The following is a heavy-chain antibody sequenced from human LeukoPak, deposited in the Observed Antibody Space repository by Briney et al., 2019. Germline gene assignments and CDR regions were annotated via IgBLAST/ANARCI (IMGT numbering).Heavy chain of an antibody. V-gene: IGHV3-23*01. Sequence: GASLRLSCAASGFTFSSYAMSWVRQAPGKGLEWVSGISYSGGTTYYADSVKGRFTISRDNSKNTLYLQMNSLRAEDTAVYYCAKGGQMMVEVARRGAFDIWGQGTMVTVPS. J-gene: IGHJ3*02. CDR2: ISYSGGTT. D-gene: IGHD1-1*01. CDR1: GFTFSSYA. CDR3: AKGGQMMVEVARRGAFDI.